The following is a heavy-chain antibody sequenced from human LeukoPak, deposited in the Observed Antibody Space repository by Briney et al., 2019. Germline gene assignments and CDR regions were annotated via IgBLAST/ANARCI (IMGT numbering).Heavy chain of an antibody. Sequence: SVTVSCKASGGTFSSYAISWVRQAPGQGLEWMGRIIPILGIANYAQKFQGRVTITADTSTSTAYMELSSLRSEDTAVYYCASYYYDSSGYPWSYFDYWGQGTLVTVSS. CDR3: ASYYYDSSGYPWSYFDY. CDR1: GGTFSSYA. J-gene: IGHJ4*02. D-gene: IGHD3-22*01. CDR2: IIPILGIA. V-gene: IGHV1-69*04.